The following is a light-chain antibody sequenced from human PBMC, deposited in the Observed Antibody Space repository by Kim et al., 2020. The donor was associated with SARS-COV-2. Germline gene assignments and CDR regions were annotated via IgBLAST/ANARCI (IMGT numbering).Light chain of an antibody. V-gene: IGLV3-19*01. J-gene: IGLJ2*01. CDR2: GKN. CDR1: SLRSYY. CDR3: ASRDSSGNHVL. Sequence: SSELTQDPAVSVALGQTVRITCQGDSLRSYYASWXQQKPGQAPVLVIYGKNNRPSGIPDRFSGSSSGNTASLTITGAQAEDEADYYCASRDSSGNHVLFG.